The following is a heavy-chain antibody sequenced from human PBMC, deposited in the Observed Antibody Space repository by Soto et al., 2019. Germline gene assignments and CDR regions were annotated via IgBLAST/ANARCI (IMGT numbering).Heavy chain of an antibody. D-gene: IGHD3-22*01. CDR1: GGSFSGYY. V-gene: IGHV4-34*01. J-gene: IGHJ4*02. CDR3: ASGNYDSSGYYYASAGTNISFDY. CDR2: INHSGST. Sequence: SETLSLTCAVYGGSFSGYYWSWIRQPPGKGLEWIGEINHSGSTNYNPSLKSRVTISVDTSKNQFSLKLSSVTAADTAVYYCASGNYDSSGYYYASAGTNISFDYWGQGTLVTVSS.